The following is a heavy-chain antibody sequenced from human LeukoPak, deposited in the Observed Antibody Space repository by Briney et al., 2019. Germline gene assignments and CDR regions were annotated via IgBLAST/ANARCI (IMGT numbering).Heavy chain of an antibody. Sequence: GGSLRLSCAASGFTFSSYAMHWVRQAPGKGLEWVAVISYDGSNKYYADSVKGRFTISRDNSKNTLYLQMNSLRAEDTAVYYCARGWVIVVVPAAMDYWGQGTLVTVSS. D-gene: IGHD2-2*01. J-gene: IGHJ4*02. CDR3: ARGWVIVVVPAAMDY. V-gene: IGHV3-30-3*01. CDR1: GFTFSSYA. CDR2: ISYDGSNK.